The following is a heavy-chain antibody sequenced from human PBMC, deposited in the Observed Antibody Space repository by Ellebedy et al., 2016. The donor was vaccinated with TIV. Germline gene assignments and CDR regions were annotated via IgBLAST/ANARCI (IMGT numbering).Heavy chain of an antibody. CDR2: IYQDGSQK. J-gene: IGHJ5*01. Sequence: PGGSLRLSCAASGFNFRSYWMGWVRQAPGKGLAWVANIYQDGSQKYYVDSAEGRFTISRDNAKNSLYLEMKSLRVEDTAMYYCARRGSYGDYAVQVNNWFDSWGQGTLVTVYS. V-gene: IGHV3-7*01. CDR3: ARRGSYGDYAVQVNNWFDS. D-gene: IGHD4-17*01. CDR1: GFNFRSYW.